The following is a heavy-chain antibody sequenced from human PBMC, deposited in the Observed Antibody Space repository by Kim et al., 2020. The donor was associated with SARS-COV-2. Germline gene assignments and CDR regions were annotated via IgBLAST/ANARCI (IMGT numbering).Heavy chain of an antibody. D-gene: IGHD1-26*01. J-gene: IGHJ5*02. CDR3: AKGGVGATFWWFDP. CDR1: GFTFSSYG. CDR2: IWYDGSNK. V-gene: IGHV3-33*06. Sequence: GGSLRLSCVASGFTFSSYGMHWVRQAPGKGLEWVAVIWYDGSNKYYADSVKGRFTISRDNSKNTLYLQMNSLRAEDTAVYYCAKGGVGATFWWFDPWGQGTLVTVSS.